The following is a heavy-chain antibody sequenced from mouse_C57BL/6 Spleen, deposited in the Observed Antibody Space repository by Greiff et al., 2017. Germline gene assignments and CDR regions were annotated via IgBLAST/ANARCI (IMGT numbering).Heavy chain of an antibody. Sequence: VQLQQSGAELVKPGASVKISCKASGYAFSSYWMNWVKQRPGKGLEWIGQIYPGDGDTNYNGKFKGKATLTADKSSSTAYMQLSSLTSEDSAVYFCARRRGYGSSYDFDYWGQGTLVTVSA. J-gene: IGHJ3*01. CDR1: GYAFSSYW. D-gene: IGHD1-1*01. CDR2: IYPGDGDT. V-gene: IGHV1-80*01. CDR3: ARRRGYGSSYDFDY.